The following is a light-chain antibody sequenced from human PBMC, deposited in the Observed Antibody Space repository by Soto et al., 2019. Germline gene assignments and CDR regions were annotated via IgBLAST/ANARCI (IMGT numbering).Light chain of an antibody. CDR3: QQYYSYWT. CDR1: QTISNW. V-gene: IGKV1-5*01. CDR2: DAS. J-gene: IGKJ1*01. Sequence: DIQKTQSPSTLSESVGDRVTITCRASQTISNWLAWYQQKPGKAPKLLIYDASSLEGGVPSRFSGSGSGTEFTLTLSSLQPDDFATYYCQQYYSYWTFGQGTKVDIK.